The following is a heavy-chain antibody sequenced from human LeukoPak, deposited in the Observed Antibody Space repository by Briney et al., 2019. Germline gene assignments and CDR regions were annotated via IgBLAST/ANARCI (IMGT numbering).Heavy chain of an antibody. CDR3: ASLAYCGGDCYLGGWYFDL. V-gene: IGHV4-59*13. J-gene: IGHJ2*01. Sequence: SETLSLTCTVSGGSISTYFWSWIRQPPGKGLEWIGYIYNNGSTNYNPSLQSRVTISVDTSKNQLSLKLSSVTAADTAVYYCASLAYCGGDCYLGGWYFDLWGRGTLVTVSS. D-gene: IGHD2-21*02. CDR2: IYNNGST. CDR1: GGSISTYF.